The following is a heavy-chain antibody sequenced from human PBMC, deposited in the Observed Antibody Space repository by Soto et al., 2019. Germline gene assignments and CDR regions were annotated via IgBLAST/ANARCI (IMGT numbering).Heavy chain of an antibody. Sequence: SGPTLVNPTPPLTLTCAFSGFSLSTRAVGVGWIRQPPGKALEWLALIYWNDDNGYSPSLKNRLTITKDTSKNHGVLTMTNMDPLDTAIYYCAYRHALRGFDVWGEGTLVTVS. V-gene: IGHV2-5*01. J-gene: IGHJ3*01. CDR1: GFSLSTRAVG. D-gene: IGHD2-8*01. CDR2: IYWNDDN. CDR3: AYRHALRGFDV.